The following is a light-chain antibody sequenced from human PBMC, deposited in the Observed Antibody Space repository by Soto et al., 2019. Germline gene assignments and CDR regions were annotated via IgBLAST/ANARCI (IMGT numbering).Light chain of an antibody. V-gene: IGLV2-14*01. Sequence: ALTQPASVSGSPGQSITISCTGTRSDVGGYDFVSWYQQHPGKAPRVVLYEVTNRPSGVSDRFSGSKSGNTASLTISGLQAEDEADYYCCSYVSSKTYVFGTGTKV. CDR3: CSYVSSKTYV. J-gene: IGLJ1*01. CDR2: EVT. CDR1: RSDVGGYDF.